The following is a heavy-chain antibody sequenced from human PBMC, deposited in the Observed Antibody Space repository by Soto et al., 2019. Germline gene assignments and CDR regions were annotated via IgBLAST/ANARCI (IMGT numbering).Heavy chain of an antibody. CDR1: GYTFTNYG. D-gene: IGHD4-4*01. CDR3: SRDIEAVTEAYHYCYGMDV. V-gene: IGHV1-18*01. Sequence: QVQLVQSGAEVRKPGASVKVSCTASGYTFTNYGSNWVRQAPGPGLEWMGWISANTGQTNYAQKFQGRVTMTTNTPTRTAEMDLRSMTCVDTAIYYCSRDIEAVTEAYHYCYGMDVWGQVPTVTVSS. J-gene: IGHJ6*02. CDR2: ISANTGQT.